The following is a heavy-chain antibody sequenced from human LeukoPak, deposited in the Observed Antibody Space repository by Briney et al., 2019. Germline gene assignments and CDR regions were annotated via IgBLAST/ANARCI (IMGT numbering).Heavy chain of an antibody. CDR1: GFSFSIYS. CDR3: ARGPPCSSTSCYVTGAFDF. Sequence: PGGSLRLSCAASGFSFSIYSMNWVRQAPGKGLEWVSSVSSSSTSIYYADSLKGRFTNSRDNAKNSLFLQVNSLRDEDTAVYYCARGPPCSSTSCYVTGAFDFWGQGTMVTVSS. V-gene: IGHV3-21*01. CDR2: VSSSSTSI. J-gene: IGHJ3*01. D-gene: IGHD2-2*01.